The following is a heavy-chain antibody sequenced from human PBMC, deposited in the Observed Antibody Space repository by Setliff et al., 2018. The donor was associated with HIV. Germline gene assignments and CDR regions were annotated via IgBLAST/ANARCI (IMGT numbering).Heavy chain of an antibody. CDR1: GDSFSNYA. CDR2: IIPIFGTV. V-gene: IGHV1-69*13. D-gene: IGHD5-18*01. CDR3: AREWRTAMVKYYFDY. J-gene: IGHJ4*02. Sequence: GASVKVSCKASGDSFSNYAISWVRQAPGQGLEWMGGIIPIFGTVRYAQKFQGRVTITADESMSTAYMELSSLRSEDTAVYYCAREWRTAMVKYYFDYWGQGTPVTVSS.